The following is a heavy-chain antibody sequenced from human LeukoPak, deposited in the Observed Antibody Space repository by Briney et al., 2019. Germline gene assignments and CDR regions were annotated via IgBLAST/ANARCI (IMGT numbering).Heavy chain of an antibody. CDR2: VSGSGVST. CDR1: GFTFSSYTFSTYA. J-gene: IGHJ6*03. D-gene: IGHD2-15*01. V-gene: IGHV3-23*01. CDR3: AKGVEDSGIYYYYYMDV. Sequence: GGSLRLSCAASGFTFSSYTFSTYAMSWVRQAPGKGLEWVSAVSGSGVSTYYADSVKGRFTISRYNSKNTLYLQMNGLRAEDTAVYYCAKGVEDSGIYYYYYMDVWGKGTTVTVSS.